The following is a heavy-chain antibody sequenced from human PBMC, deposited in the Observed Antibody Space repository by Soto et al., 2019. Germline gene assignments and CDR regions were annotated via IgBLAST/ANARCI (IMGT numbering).Heavy chain of an antibody. D-gene: IGHD5-12*01. V-gene: IGHV4-31*03. CDR1: GGSISSGGYY. J-gene: IGHJ4*02. CDR2: IYYSGST. CDR3: ARGRIVATISPFFDY. Sequence: PSETLSLTCTVSGGSISSGGYYWSWIRQHPGKGLEWIGYIYYSGSTYYNPSLKSRVTISVDTSKNQFSLKLSSVTAADTAVYYCARGRIVATISPFFDYWGQGTLVTVSS.